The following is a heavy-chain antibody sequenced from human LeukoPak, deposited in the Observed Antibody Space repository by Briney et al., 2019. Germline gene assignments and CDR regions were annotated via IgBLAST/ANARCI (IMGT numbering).Heavy chain of an antibody. J-gene: IGHJ6*02. D-gene: IGHD3-22*01. CDR3: ARQVTMIVERSYGMDV. Sequence: GESLKISCKGSGYSFTSYWLGWVRQMPGKGLEWMGIIYPGDSDTRYSPSFQGQVTISADKSISTAYLQWSSLKASDTAMYYCARQVTMIVERSYGMDVWGQGTTVTVSS. CDR1: GYSFTSYW. CDR2: IYPGDSDT. V-gene: IGHV5-51*01.